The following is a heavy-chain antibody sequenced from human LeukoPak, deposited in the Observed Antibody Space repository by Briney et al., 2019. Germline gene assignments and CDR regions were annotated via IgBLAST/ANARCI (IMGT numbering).Heavy chain of an antibody. D-gene: IGHD1/OR15-1a*01. Sequence: PSETLSLNCTVSGYSISRGYYWGWIRQTPGKGLEWIGHIYHSGNTYYNPSLRSRVTISVDTSKNQSSLKVTSVTAADTAVYFCARDRGTMVHPEYWGQGALVTVSS. V-gene: IGHV4-38-2*02. J-gene: IGHJ4*02. CDR1: GYSISRGYY. CDR2: IYHSGNT. CDR3: ARDRGTMVHPEY.